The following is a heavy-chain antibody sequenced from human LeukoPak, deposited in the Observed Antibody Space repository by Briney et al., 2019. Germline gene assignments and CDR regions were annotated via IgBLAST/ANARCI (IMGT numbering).Heavy chain of an antibody. CDR3: ARNLHWAFDS. CDR2: IKQDGSVK. J-gene: IGHJ4*02. D-gene: IGHD7-27*01. Sequence: PGGSLRLSCAASGFTFSSYAMTWGRQAPGKGLEWVANIKQDGSVKSYLDSVKGRFTISRDNAKNSLYLQMHSLRADDTAVYYCARNLHWAFDSWGQGTLVTVSS. V-gene: IGHV3-7*01. CDR1: GFTFSSYA.